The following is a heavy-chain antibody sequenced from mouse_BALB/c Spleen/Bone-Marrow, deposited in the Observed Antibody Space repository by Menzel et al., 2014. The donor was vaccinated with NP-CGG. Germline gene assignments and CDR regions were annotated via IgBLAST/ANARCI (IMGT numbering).Heavy chain of an antibody. Sequence: QVQLQQPGPGLVAPSQSLSITCTVSGFSLTGYGVNWVRRPPGKGLEWLGMIWGDGSTDYNSALKSRLSISKDNSKSQVFLKMNSLQTDDTARYYCARDSFLITRALDYWGQGTSVTVSS. V-gene: IGHV2-6-7*01. D-gene: IGHD2-4*01. J-gene: IGHJ4*01. CDR1: GFSLTGYG. CDR2: IWGDGST. CDR3: ARDSFLITRALDY.